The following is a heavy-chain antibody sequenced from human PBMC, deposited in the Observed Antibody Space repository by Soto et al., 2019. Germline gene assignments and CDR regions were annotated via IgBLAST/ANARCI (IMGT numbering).Heavy chain of an antibody. J-gene: IGHJ4*01. Sequence: QVQLQESGPGLVKPSQTLSLTCTVSGGSISSGGYYWTWIRQHPGKGLEWIGYIYYSGSTYYSPSLKSRVSISVDTSKNQFSLKLRSMTAADTAVYYCARGYSSNWYYFDYWGHGTLVTVST. CDR3: ARGYSSNWYYFDY. CDR1: GGSISSGGYY. D-gene: IGHD6-13*01. CDR2: IYYSGST. V-gene: IGHV4-31*03.